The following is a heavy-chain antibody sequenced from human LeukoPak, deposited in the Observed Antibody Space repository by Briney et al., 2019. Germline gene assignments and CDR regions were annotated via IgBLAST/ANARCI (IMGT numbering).Heavy chain of an antibody. CDR3: ARAKPNDYSNPLDP. V-gene: IGHV3-7*01. J-gene: IGHJ5*02. Sequence: GGSLRLSXVASGFTFCTYWMSWVRQAPGKGLEWVANIKQDGGEIYYADSVRGRFTISRDNARNSVYLQMNSLRAEDTAVFYCARAKPNDYSNPLDPWGQGTLVTVSS. CDR2: IKQDGGEI. D-gene: IGHD4-11*01. CDR1: GFTFCTYW.